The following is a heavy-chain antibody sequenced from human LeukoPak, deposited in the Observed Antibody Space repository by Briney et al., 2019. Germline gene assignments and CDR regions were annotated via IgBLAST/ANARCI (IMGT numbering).Heavy chain of an antibody. CDR2: IRYDGSNK. D-gene: IGHD3-10*01. Sequence: PGGSLRLSCAASGFTFSNYGIHWVRQAPGKVLEWVAFIRYDGSNKYNADSVKGRFTISRDNSKNTLYLQMNSLRDEDTAVYYCARDSRGWFGELSLDYWGQGTLVTVSS. V-gene: IGHV3-30*02. CDR3: ARDSRGWFGELSLDY. CDR1: GFTFSNYG. J-gene: IGHJ4*02.